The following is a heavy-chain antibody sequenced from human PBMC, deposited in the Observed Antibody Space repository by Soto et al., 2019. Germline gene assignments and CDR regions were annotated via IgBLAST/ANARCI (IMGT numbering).Heavy chain of an antibody. J-gene: IGHJ6*02. CDR2: IKQDGSEK. CDR3: ARSPVPAANCGMDV. Sequence: PGGSLRLSCAASGFTFSSYWMSWVRQAPGKGLEWVANIKQDGSEKYYVDSVKGRFTISRDNAKNSLYLQMNSLRAEDTAVYYCARSPVPAANCGMDVWGQGTTVTV. V-gene: IGHV3-7*03. D-gene: IGHD2-2*01. CDR1: GFTFSSYW.